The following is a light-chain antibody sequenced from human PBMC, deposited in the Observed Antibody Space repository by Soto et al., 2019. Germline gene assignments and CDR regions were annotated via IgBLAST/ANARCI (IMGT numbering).Light chain of an antibody. V-gene: IGLV6-57*04. J-gene: IGLJ2*01. Sequence: FMLTQPHSVSESPGQTVTISCTRSSGSIASNYVQWYQQRPGSAPTTVIYEDNQRPSGVPDRFSGSIDSSSNSASLTIAGLKTEDEADYYCQSYDSSNVVFGGGTKVTVL. CDR3: QSYDSSNVV. CDR2: EDN. CDR1: SGSIASNY.